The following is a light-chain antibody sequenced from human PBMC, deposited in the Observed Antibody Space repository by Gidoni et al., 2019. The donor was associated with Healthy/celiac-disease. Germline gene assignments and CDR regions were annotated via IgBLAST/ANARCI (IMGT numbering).Light chain of an antibody. Sequence: EIVLTQSPATLSLSPGERATLSCRASQGVSSYLAWYQQKPGQAPRLLIYYATNSATGIPARFSGSGPGTDFTLTISSLEPEDFAVYYCQQRSNWPITFGQGTRLEIK. CDR1: QGVSSY. V-gene: IGKV3D-11*01. CDR2: YAT. J-gene: IGKJ5*01. CDR3: QQRSNWPIT.